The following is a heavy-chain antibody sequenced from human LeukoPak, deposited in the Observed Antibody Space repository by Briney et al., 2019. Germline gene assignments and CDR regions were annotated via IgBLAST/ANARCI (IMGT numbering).Heavy chain of an antibody. CDR1: GGSFSGYY. V-gene: IGHV4-34*01. CDR3: ARDRIVGAARYFDY. D-gene: IGHD1-26*01. J-gene: IGHJ4*02. CDR2: INHIGST. Sequence: PSETLSLTCGVYGGSFSGYYWSWIRQPPGEGLEWIGEINHIGSTNYNPSLKSRVTISIYTSENQFSLKLSSVTAADTAVYYCARDRIVGAARYFDYWGQGTLVTVSS.